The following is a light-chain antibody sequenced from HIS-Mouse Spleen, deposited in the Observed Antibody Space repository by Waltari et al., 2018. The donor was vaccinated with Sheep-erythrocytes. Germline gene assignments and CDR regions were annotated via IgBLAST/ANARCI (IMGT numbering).Light chain of an antibody. V-gene: IGKV1-33*01. J-gene: IGKJ4*01. CDR3: QQYDNLPLT. CDR1: QDISNY. Sequence: DIQMTQSPSSLSASVGDRVTITCQASQDISNYLNWYQQKPGKAPKLLIYDASNLETGVPSRFSGSGSGTDFTLTISRLQPEDIATYYCQQYDNLPLTFGGGTK. CDR2: DAS.